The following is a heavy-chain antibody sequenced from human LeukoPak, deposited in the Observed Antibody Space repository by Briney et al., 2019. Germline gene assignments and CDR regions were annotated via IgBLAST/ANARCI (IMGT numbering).Heavy chain of an antibody. CDR2: ISGYNGNT. D-gene: IGHD5/OR15-5a*01. V-gene: IGHV1-18*01. CDR1: GYTFTTYN. CDR3: ASQRVDDFYYYMDV. J-gene: IGHJ6*03. Sequence: ASVKVSCKASGYTFTTYNINWVRQAPGQGLEWMGWISGYNGNTNYAQKLQGRVTMTTDTSTSTAYMELRSLKSDDTAVYYCASQRVDDFYYYMDVWGKGTTVTVSS.